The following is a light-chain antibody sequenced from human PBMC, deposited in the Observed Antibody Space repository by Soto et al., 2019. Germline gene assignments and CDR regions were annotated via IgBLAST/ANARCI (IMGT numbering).Light chain of an antibody. CDR3: QPYGSSPLIS. Sequence: AKYRATRSLSTRERVAHSFRASQSVSSSYLAWYQQKPGQAPRLLIFGASKRATGIPDRFSGSGSGRDFTLTICGLEPEDFAVYYCQPYGSSPLISFGQGTRLEIK. V-gene: IGKV3-20*01. J-gene: IGKJ5*01. CDR1: QSVSSSY. CDR2: GAS.